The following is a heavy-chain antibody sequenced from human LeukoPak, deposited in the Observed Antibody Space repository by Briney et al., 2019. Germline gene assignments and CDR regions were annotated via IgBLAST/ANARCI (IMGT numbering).Heavy chain of an antibody. CDR1: GFTFGSYG. Sequence: GGSLRLSCVASGFTFGSYGMHWVRQAPGKGLEWVAFTRFDGSKKYYADSAKGRFTISRDNSKNTVYLQMNSLRAEDTAVYYCAKGKGAFDYWGQGTLVTVSS. V-gene: IGHV3-30*02. J-gene: IGHJ4*02. CDR3: AKGKGAFDY. CDR2: TRFDGSKK.